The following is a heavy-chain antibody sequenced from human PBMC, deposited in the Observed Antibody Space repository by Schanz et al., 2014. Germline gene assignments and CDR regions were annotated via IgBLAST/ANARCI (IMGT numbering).Heavy chain of an antibody. J-gene: IGHJ2*01. CDR3: ARGGSAMVRGVMTASYWFFDL. CDR2: IYSSGIP. Sequence: QVQLQESGPGLVKPSETLSLTCSVSGGSINTFYWGWIRQSPGKGLEWIGYIYSSGIPTYNPSLKSRVSLTAESTKNQFSLKLPSVTAGDAAVYYCARGGSAMVRGVMTASYWFFDLWGRGTLVTVSP. V-gene: IGHV4-59*08. D-gene: IGHD3-10*01. CDR1: GGSINTFY.